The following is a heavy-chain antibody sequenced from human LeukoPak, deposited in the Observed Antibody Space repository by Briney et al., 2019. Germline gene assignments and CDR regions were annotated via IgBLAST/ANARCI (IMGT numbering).Heavy chain of an antibody. CDR3: AKGEVYYYHYMEV. CDR1: GFTFSSYG. J-gene: IGHJ6*03. Sequence: HPGGSLRLSCAASGFTFSSYGMHWVRQAPGKGLEWVAVISYGGSNKYYADSVKGRFTISRDNSNNSLYLQMNSLRADATAVYYCAKGEVYYYHYMEVWGKGNTVTVSS. D-gene: IGHD1-26*01. CDR2: ISYGGSNK. V-gene: IGHV3-30*18.